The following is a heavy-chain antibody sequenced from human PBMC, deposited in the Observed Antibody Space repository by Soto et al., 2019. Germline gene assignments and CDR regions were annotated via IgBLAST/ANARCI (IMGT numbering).Heavy chain of an antibody. CDR1: VGSFSGYY. J-gene: IGHJ4*02. D-gene: IGHD6-13*01. CDR2: INHSGST. Sequence: SDNLSLTCAVYVGSFSGYYWSWIRQPPGKGLEWIGEINHSGSTNYNPSLKSRVTISVDTSKNQFSLKLSSVTAADTAVYYCARGAAAAGTAYFDYWGQGTLVTVSS. V-gene: IGHV4-34*01. CDR3: ARGAAAAGTAYFDY.